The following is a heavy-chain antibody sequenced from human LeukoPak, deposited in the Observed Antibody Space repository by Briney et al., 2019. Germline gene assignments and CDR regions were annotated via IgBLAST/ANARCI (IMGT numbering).Heavy chain of an antibody. CDR1: GGSIGTYY. D-gene: IGHD5/OR15-5a*01. Sequence: SEALSLTCTVSGGSIGTYYWSWIRQPAGKGLEWIGRIYTSGSNYNPSLKSRVTMSIDTSKNQFSLKLSSMTAADTAVYYCARDFYELDAFDIWGQGTMVTVSS. CDR3: ARDFYELDAFDI. V-gene: IGHV4-4*07. J-gene: IGHJ3*02. CDR2: IYTSGS.